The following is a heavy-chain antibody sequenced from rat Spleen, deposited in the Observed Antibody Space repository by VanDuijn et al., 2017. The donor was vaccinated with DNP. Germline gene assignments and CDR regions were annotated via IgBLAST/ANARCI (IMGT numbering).Heavy chain of an antibody. V-gene: IGHV2-32*01. Sequence: QVQLKESGPGLVKPSETLSLTCTVSGFSLTSYHVSWVRQPPGKGLEWMGVIWGDGSTAYNSALKSRLSISRDTSKSQVYLKMNSLQTEDTATYYCAREITTVLWGQGVMVTVSS. J-gene: IGHJ2*01. CDR1: GFSLTSYH. CDR3: AREITTVL. CDR2: IWGDGST. D-gene: IGHD1-1*01.